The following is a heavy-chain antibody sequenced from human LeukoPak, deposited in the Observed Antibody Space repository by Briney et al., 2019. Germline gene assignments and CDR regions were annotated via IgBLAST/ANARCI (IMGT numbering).Heavy chain of an antibody. J-gene: IGHJ6*02. CDR3: ARDPYSSTWSYGMGV. V-gene: IGHV3-7*05. Sequence: GGSLRLSCAASGFTFSSYWMSWVRQAPGKGLEWVANIKQDGSEEVYVDSLKGRFTISRDNAKNSLFLQMNTLRAEDTAVYYCARDPYSSTWSYGMGVWGQGTTVTVSS. D-gene: IGHD6-6*01. CDR1: GFTFSSYW. CDR2: IKQDGSEE.